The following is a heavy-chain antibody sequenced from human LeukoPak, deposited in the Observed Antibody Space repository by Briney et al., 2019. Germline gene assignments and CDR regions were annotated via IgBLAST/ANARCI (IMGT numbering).Heavy chain of an antibody. J-gene: IGHJ2*01. CDR3: AKDLGGGSGCYDL. D-gene: IGHD6-19*01. CDR2: ISYDGSNK. CDR1: GFTFSSYG. Sequence: GSLRPSCAASGFTFSSYGMHWVRQAPGKGLGWVAIISYDGSNKYYADSVQGRFTISRDNSKNTLYLQMNSLRAEDTAVYYCAKDLGGGSGCYDLWGRGTLVTVSS. V-gene: IGHV3-30*18.